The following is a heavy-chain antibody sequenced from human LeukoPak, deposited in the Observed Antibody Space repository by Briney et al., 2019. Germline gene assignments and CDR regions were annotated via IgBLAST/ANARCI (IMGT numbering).Heavy chain of an antibody. V-gene: IGHV4-59*08. CDR3: ARHGDQDDWFGDTYLYYFDY. J-gene: IGHJ4*02. CDR2: IYYSGST. D-gene: IGHD3-10*01. Sequence: PSETLSLTCTVSGGSISSYYWSWIRQPPGKGLEWIGYIYYSGSTNYNPSLKSRVTISADTSKNQFSLKLSSVTAADTAVYYCARHGDQDDWFGDTYLYYFDYWGQGTLVTVSS. CDR1: GGSISSYY.